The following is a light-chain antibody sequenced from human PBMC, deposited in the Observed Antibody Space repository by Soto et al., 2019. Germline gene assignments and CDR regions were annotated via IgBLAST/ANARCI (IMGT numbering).Light chain of an antibody. CDR2: DNT. J-gene: IGLJ2*01. Sequence: QSALTQPPSVSGAPGQRVTISCTGDSSNIGAGYDVHWYQQLPGTAPKLLIYDNTNRPSGIPDRFSGSKSGTSASLAITGLQAEDEADYYCQSYDNTLSGAFGGGT. CDR3: QSYDNTLSGA. CDR1: SSNIGAGYD. V-gene: IGLV1-40*01.